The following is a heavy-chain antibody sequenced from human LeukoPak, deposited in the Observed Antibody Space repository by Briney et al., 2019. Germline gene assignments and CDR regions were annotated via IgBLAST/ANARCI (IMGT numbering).Heavy chain of an antibody. J-gene: IGHJ4*02. CDR3: ASGRQLDY. D-gene: IGHD6-13*01. V-gene: IGHV3-11*03. Sequence: GRFTISRDNPKNSLYLQMNSLRAEDTAVYYCASGRQLDYWGQGTLVTVSS.